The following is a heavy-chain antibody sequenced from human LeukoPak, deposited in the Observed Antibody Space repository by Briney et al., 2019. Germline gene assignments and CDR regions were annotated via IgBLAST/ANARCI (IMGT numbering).Heavy chain of an antibody. J-gene: IGHJ4*02. V-gene: IGHV3-23*01. CDR1: GFTFSTYA. D-gene: IGHD3-9*01. Sequence: GGSLRLSCAASGFTFSTYAINWVRQAPGKGLEWVSGISGSGAITYYADSVKGRFSISRDNSKNTLYLQMNSLRAEDTAVYYCARKLTGYDVFDYWGQGTLVTVSS. CDR3: ARKLTGYDVFDY. CDR2: ISGSGAIT.